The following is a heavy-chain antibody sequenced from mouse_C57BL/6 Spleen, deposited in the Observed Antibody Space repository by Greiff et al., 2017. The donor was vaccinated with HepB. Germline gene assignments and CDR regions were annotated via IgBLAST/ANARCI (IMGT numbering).Heavy chain of an antibody. CDR2: VFPGSGIT. D-gene: IGHD2-3*01. V-gene: IGHV1-75*01. CDR1: GYTFTDYY. J-gene: IGHJ4*01. Sequence: QVQLQQSGPELVKPGASVKISCKASGYTFTDYYINWVKQRPGQGLEWIGWVFPGSGITYYNEKFKGTATLTVDKSSSTAYMLLSSLTSEDSAVYFCAMMGYWGAMDYWGQGTSVTVSS. CDR3: AMMGYWGAMDY.